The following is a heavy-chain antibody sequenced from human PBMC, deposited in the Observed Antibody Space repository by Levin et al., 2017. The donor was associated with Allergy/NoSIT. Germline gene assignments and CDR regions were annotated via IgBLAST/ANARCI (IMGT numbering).Heavy chain of an antibody. D-gene: IGHD3/OR15-3a*01. Sequence: GESLKISCAASGXTXSXYAIXXXXXXXXKGLEWVSSITDSSSSTFYADSVSGRFTVSRDNSKNTLSLQMNSLKAEDTALYYCALDGGDYWGQGTLVTVSS. CDR2: ITDSSSST. CDR1: GXTXSXYA. J-gene: IGHJ4*02. CDR3: ALDGGDY. V-gene: IGHV3-23*01.